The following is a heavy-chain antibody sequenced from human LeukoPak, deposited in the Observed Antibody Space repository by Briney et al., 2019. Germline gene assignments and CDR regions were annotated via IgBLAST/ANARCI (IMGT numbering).Heavy chain of an antibody. J-gene: IGHJ5*02. CDR3: ARAGGSYAGHWFDP. Sequence: GGSLRLSCAASGFTFSSYEMNWVRQAPGKGLEWVSSISSSSSYIYYADSVKGRFTISRDNAKNSLYLQMNSLRAEDTAVYYCARAGGSYAGHWFDPWGQGVLVTVSS. D-gene: IGHD1-26*01. CDR1: GFTFSSYE. CDR2: ISSSSSYI. V-gene: IGHV3-21*01.